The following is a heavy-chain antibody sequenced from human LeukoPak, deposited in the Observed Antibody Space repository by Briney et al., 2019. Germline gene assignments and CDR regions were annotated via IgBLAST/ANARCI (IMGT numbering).Heavy chain of an antibody. CDR1: GYTFTAYN. V-gene: IGHV1-2*02. CDR2: MQPSSGAT. D-gene: IGHD1-26*01. J-gene: IGHJ5*02. CDR3: ASGRGRSWFDP. Sequence: GASVKVSCKASGYTFTAYNIHWVRQAPGQGLEWMGWMQPSSGATNYAQKFQGRVTMTGDTSISTAYMELSRLTSGDTAFYYCASGRGRSWFDPWGRGTLVTVSS.